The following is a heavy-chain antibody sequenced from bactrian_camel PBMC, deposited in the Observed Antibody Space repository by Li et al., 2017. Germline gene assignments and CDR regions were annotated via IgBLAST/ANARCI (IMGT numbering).Heavy chain of an antibody. J-gene: IGHJ6*01. CDR3: ASSRGLVCQLHKVTEFGT. V-gene: IGHV3S54*01. CDR2: VATGDGSR. CDR1: GKTNVLNC. Sequence: HVQLVESGGGSVQAGGSLNLSCAAIGKTNVLNCMGWFRQAPGKEREGVASVATGDGSRDYADSVKGRFTISRGNDKNTLDLRMNNLQPDDTAMYYCASSRGLVCQLHKVTEFGTRGHGTQVTVS.